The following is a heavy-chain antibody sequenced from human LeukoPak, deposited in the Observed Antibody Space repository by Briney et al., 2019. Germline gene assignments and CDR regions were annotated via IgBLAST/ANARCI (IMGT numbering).Heavy chain of an antibody. D-gene: IGHD4-23*01. CDR2: ISSSGSTI. Sequence: GGSLRISCAASGFTFSDYYMSRIRQAPGKGLEWVSYISSSGSTIYYADSVKGRFTISRDDAKNSLYLQMNSLRAEDTAVYYCARERRQVVTSRDAFDIWGQGTMVTVSS. J-gene: IGHJ3*02. CDR1: GFTFSDYY. CDR3: ARERRQVVTSRDAFDI. V-gene: IGHV3-11*01.